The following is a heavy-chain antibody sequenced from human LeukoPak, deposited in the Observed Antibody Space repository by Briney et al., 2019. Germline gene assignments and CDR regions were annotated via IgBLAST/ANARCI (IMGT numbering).Heavy chain of an antibody. D-gene: IGHD3/OR15-3a*01. CDR1: GYTFTSYD. Sequence: ASVKVSCKASGYTFTSYDINWVRQATGQGLEWMGWMNPNSGNTGYAQKFQGRVIMTKNTSITTAYMDLNNLKSEDTAVYYCARALSWTTESYYYMDVWGKGTTAAVSS. CDR2: MNPNSGNT. CDR3: ARALSWTTESYYYMDV. V-gene: IGHV1-8*01. J-gene: IGHJ6*03.